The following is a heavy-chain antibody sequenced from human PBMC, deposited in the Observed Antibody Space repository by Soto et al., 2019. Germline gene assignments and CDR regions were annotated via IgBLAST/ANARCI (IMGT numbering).Heavy chain of an antibody. CDR3: ARGDRGGFDL. Sequence: PGGSLRLSCAPSGFTFSNSAMSWVRQAPGKGLEWVSFISLSGGNTTYADSVKGRFTISRDNARNTVSLQMSSLKAEDTVIYYCARGDRGGFDLWGHGTMVTVSS. CDR1: GFTFSNSA. J-gene: IGHJ3*01. CDR2: ISLSGGNT. D-gene: IGHD3-10*01. V-gene: IGHV3-23*01.